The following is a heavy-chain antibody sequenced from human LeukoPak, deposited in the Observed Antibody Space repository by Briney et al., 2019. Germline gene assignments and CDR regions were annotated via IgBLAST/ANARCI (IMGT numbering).Heavy chain of an antibody. CDR2: INHSGST. J-gene: IGHJ4*02. V-gene: IGHV4-34*01. Sequence: SETLSLTCAVYGGSFSGYYWSWIRQPPGKGLEWIGEINHSGSTNYNPSLKSRVTISVDTSKNQFSLKLSSVTAADTAVYYCARGRYSLHFDYWGQGPLVIVSS. CDR1: GGSFSGYY. CDR3: ARGRYSLHFDY. D-gene: IGHD2-21*01.